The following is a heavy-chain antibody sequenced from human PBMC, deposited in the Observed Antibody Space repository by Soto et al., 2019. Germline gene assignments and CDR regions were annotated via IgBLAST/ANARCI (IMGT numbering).Heavy chain of an antibody. D-gene: IGHD4-17*01. CDR3: AKVLRREYSDSLTDAFDF. J-gene: IGHJ3*01. CDR1: GFTFSSYS. CDR2: ISSSSSYI. Sequence: GGSLRLSCAASGFTFSSYSMNWVRQAPGKGLEWVSSISSSSSYIYYADSVKGRFTISRDNSGQTLHLQMTSLTVDDTAIYFCAKVLRREYSDSLTDAFDFCGQGAMLTVS. V-gene: IGHV3-21*04.